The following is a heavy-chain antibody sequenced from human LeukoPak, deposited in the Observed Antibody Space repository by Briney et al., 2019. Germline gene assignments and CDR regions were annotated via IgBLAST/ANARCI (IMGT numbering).Heavy chain of an antibody. V-gene: IGHV5-51*01. CDR2: IYPGDSDT. CDR1: GYSFTSYL. CDR3: ARFDRSRPGLSDY. D-gene: IGHD6-6*01. J-gene: IGHJ4*02. Sequence: GESLKISCKGSGYSFTSYLIVWVRQMPGKGLEWMGIIYPGDSDTRYSPSFQGQVTISADKSISTAYLQSSSLKASATAMYYCARFDRSRPGLSDYWGQGTLVTVSS.